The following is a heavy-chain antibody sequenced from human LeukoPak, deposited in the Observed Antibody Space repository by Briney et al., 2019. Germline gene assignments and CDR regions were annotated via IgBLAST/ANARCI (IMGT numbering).Heavy chain of an antibody. V-gene: IGHV1-18*04. CDR3: TRDHLAADGSDAFDI. CDR1: GYIFTRTG. J-gene: IGHJ3*02. Sequence: ASVKVSCKASGYIFTRTGINWVRQALGQGLEWMGWISPYNGNTKYAQKFQGRVTVTTDTSTTTVYMDLRSLRSDDTAVYYCTRDHLAADGSDAFDIWGQGTMVTVSS. CDR2: ISPYNGNT. D-gene: IGHD6-13*01.